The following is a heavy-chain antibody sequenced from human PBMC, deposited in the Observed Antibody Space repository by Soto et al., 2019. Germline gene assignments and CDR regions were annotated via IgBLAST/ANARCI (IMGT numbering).Heavy chain of an antibody. D-gene: IGHD6-19*01. Sequence: QVQLVESGGGVVQPGRSLRLSCAASGFTFSSYAMHWVRQAPGKGLEWVAVISYDGSNKYYADSVKGRFTISRDNSKNTLYLQMNSLRAEDTAVYYCARGLVLFIYCYGMDLWGQGTTVTVSS. V-gene: IGHV3-30-3*01. J-gene: IGHJ6*02. CDR1: GFTFSSYA. CDR3: ARGLVLFIYCYGMDL. CDR2: ISYDGSNK.